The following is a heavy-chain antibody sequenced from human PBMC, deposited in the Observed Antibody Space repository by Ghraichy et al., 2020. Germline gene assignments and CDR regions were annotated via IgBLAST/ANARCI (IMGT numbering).Heavy chain of an antibody. CDR3: ARGRNRVKNCSGVSCYSGYYYYGMDV. J-gene: IGHJ6*02. D-gene: IGHD2-15*01. CDR1: GGSISSYY. V-gene: IGHV4-59*01. CDR2: IYYSGST. Sequence: SETLSLTCTVSGGSISSYYWSWIRQPPGKGLEWIGYIYYSGSTNYNPSLKSRVTISVDTSKNQFSLKLSSVTAADTAVYYCARGRNRVKNCSGVSCYSGYYYYGMDVWGQGTTVTVSS.